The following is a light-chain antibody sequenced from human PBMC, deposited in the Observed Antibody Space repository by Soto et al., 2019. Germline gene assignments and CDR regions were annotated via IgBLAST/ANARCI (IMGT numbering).Light chain of an antibody. J-gene: IGLJ2*01. CDR3: QTWGTGIQV. CDR2: LNSDGSH. V-gene: IGLV4-69*01. CDR1: SGHSSYA. Sequence: QPVLTQSPSASASLGASVKLTCTLSSGHSSYAIAWHQQQPEKGPRYLMKLNSDGSHSKGDGIPDRFSGSSSGAERYLTISSRQSEEEADYYCQTWGTGIQVFGGGTKLTVL.